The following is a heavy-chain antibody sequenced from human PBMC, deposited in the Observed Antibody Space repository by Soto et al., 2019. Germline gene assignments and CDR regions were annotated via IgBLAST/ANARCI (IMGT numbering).Heavy chain of an antibody. CDR1: GGSINSGDSY. J-gene: IGHJ4*02. CDR3: ARGRDEGPSPFDD. V-gene: IGHV4-30-4*01. Sequence: QVQLQESGPRLVKPSQTLSLTCTVSGGSINSGDSYWSWVRQPPGKGLEWIVYLYYSGSTYYNPSLKSRATMSVDTSPNQFARKLRSVTAADTAAYYCARGRDEGPSPFDDGGQGTLVTVSS. CDR2: LYYSGST.